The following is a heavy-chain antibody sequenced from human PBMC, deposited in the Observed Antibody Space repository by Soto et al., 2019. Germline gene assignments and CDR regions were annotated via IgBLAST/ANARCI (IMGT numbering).Heavy chain of an antibody. Sequence: SETLSLTCTVSGGSVSSGSYYWSWIRQPPGKGLEWIGYIYYSGSTNYNPSLKSRVTISVDTSKNRFSLKLSSVTAADTAVYYCAREAVYYDSSGYQQDDYYYYYGMDVWGQGTKVTVSS. CDR1: GGSVSSGSYY. J-gene: IGHJ6*02. CDR3: AREAVYYDSSGYQQDDYYYYYGMDV. V-gene: IGHV4-61*01. D-gene: IGHD3-22*01. CDR2: IYYSGST.